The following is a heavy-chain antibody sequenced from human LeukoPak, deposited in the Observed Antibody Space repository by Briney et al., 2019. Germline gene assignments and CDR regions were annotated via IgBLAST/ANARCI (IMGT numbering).Heavy chain of an antibody. Sequence: GGSLRLSCAASGFTFSSYAMSWVRQAPGKGLEWVSAISGSGGSTYYADSVKGRFTISRDNSKNTLYLQMNSLRAEDTAVYYCAKDRPPQLYIVVVPAAMGDAFDIWGQGTLVTVSS. V-gene: IGHV3-23*01. J-gene: IGHJ4*02. CDR3: AKDRPPQLYIVVVPAAMGDAFDI. CDR1: GFTFSSYA. D-gene: IGHD2-2*01. CDR2: ISGSGGST.